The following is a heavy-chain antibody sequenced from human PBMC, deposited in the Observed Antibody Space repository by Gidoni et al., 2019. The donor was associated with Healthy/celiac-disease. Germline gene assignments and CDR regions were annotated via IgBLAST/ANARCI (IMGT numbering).Heavy chain of an antibody. CDR2: IKQDGSEK. D-gene: IGHD3-22*01. Sequence: EVQLVESGGGLVQPGGSLRLSCAASGFTFSSYWMSWVRQAPGKGLEWVANIKQDGSEKYYVDSVKGRFTISRDNAKNSLYLQMNSLRAEDTAVYYCARDSLYDSSGYQPSDAFDIWGQGTMVTVSS. CDR3: ARDSLYDSSGYQPSDAFDI. J-gene: IGHJ3*02. CDR1: GFTFSSYW. V-gene: IGHV3-7*03.